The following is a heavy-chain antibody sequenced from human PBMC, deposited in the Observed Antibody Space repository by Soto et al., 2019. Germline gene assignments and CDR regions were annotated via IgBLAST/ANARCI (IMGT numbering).Heavy chain of an antibody. CDR2: IYSGGST. CDR1: GFTVSSNY. D-gene: IGHD3-10*01. J-gene: IGHJ6*02. V-gene: IGHV3-66*01. CDR3: ASPIRETMVRVNYYYYGMDV. Sequence: PGGSLRLSCAASGFTVSSNYMSWVRQAPGKGLEWVSVIYSGGSTYYADSVKGRFTISRDNSKNTLYLQMNSLRAEDTAVYYCASPIRETMVRVNYYYYGMDVWGQGTTVTVSS.